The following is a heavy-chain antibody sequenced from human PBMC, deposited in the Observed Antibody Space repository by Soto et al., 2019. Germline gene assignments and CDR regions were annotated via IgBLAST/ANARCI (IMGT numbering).Heavy chain of an antibody. V-gene: IGHV5-51*01. CDR1: GYSFADYW. D-gene: IGHD2-21*02. Sequence: GESLKISCRASGYSFADYWIGWVRQMPGKGLEWMGLIDPGDSDTRYSPSLQGQVTISVDKSISTAYLQWSSLTASDSAMYYCARFGNVGIVVATDWGQGTLVTVSS. J-gene: IGHJ4*02. CDR3: ARFGNVGIVVATD. CDR2: IDPGDSDT.